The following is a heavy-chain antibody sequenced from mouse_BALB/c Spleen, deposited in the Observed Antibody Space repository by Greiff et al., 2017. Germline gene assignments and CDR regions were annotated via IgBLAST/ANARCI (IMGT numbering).Heavy chain of an antibody. J-gene: IGHJ1*01. CDR3: ASTTAASYWYFDV. CDR2: IDPANGNT. V-gene: IGHV14-3*02. CDR1: GFNIKDTY. Sequence: EVQLQQSGAELVKPGASVKLSCTASGFNIKDTYMHWVKQRPEQGLEWIGRIDPANGNTKYDPKFQGKATITADTSSNTAYLQLSSLTSEDTAVYYCASTTAASYWYFDVWGAGTTVTVSA. D-gene: IGHD1-2*01.